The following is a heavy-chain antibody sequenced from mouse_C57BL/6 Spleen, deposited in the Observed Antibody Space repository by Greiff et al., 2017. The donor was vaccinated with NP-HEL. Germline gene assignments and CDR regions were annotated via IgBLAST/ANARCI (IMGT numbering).Heavy chain of an antibody. CDR1: GYAFSSSW. J-gene: IGHJ1*03. D-gene: IGHD1-1*01. V-gene: IGHV1-82*01. CDR3: ARSITTVVPDWYCDV. CDR2: IYPGDGDT. Sequence: VQLQQSGPELVKPGASVKISCKASGYAFSSSWMNWVKQRPGKGLEWIGRIYPGDGDTNYNGKFKGKATLTADKSSSTAYMQLSSLTSEDSVVYFCARSITTVVPDWYCDVWGTGTTVTVSS.